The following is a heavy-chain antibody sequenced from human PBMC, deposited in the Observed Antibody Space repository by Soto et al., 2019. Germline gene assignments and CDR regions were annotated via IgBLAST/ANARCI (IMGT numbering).Heavy chain of an antibody. J-gene: IGHJ4*02. CDR3: ARAEILWFGELPDYFDY. Sequence: GGSLRLSCAASGFTFSSYWMSWVRQAPGKGLEWVANIKQDGSEKYYVDSVKGRFTISRDNAKNSLYLQMNSLRAEDTAVYYCARAEILWFGELPDYFDYWGQGTLVTVSS. V-gene: IGHV3-7*01. D-gene: IGHD3-10*01. CDR1: GFTFSSYW. CDR2: IKQDGSEK.